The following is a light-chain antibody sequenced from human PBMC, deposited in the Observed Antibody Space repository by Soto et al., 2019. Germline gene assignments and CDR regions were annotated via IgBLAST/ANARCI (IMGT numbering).Light chain of an antibody. CDR3: QQYNSYSEA. CDR2: TSS. V-gene: IGKV1-27*01. CDR1: QGIRNY. J-gene: IGKJ1*01. Sequence: DIQMTQSPSSLSASVGDRVTITCRASQGIRNYLSWYQRKPGEVPRLLIYTSSTLQSGVPSRFSGSGSGTEFTLTISSLQPEDVATYYCQQYNSYSEAFGQGTKVDIK.